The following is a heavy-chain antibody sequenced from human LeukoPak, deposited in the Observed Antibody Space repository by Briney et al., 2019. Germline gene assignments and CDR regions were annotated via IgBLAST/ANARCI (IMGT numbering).Heavy chain of an antibody. D-gene: IGHD3-3*01. CDR2: IRSEAENSAT. CDR3: AKPLPGVRTKHALDI. CDR1: GLTLSGSA. V-gene: IGHV3-73*01. J-gene: IGHJ3*02. Sequence: GGSLRLSCAASGLTLSGSAMQWVRRAPGKGLERVGRIRSEAENSATAPAASVKGRFTISRDDPKNMVYLQLDSLKAEDTAVYNCAKPLPGVRTKHALDICGRGTLVTVAS.